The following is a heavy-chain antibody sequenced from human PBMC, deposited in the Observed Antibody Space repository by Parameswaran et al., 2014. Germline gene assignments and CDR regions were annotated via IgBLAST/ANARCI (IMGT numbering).Heavy chain of an antibody. D-gene: IGHD2-21*01. CDR3: ARGEVVRSTHSVSHSYYFDY. Sequence: RWIRQPPGKGLEWIGEINHSGSTNYNPSLKSRVTISVDTSKNQFSLKLSSVTAADTAVYYCARGEVVRSTHSVSHSYYFDYWGQGTLVTVSS. V-gene: IGHV4-34*01. CDR2: INHSGST. J-gene: IGHJ4*02.